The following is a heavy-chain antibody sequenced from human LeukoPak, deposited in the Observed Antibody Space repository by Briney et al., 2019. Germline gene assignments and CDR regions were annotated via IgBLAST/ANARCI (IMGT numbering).Heavy chain of an antibody. CDR1: GYTFTTYG. Sequence: GASVKVSCKTSGYTFTTYGISWVRQAPGQGLEWMGWINPNSGGTNYAQKFQGRVTMTRDTSISTAYMELSRLRSDDTAVYYCAREGGGSSNLHDAFDIWGQGTMVTVSS. CDR3: AREGGGSSNLHDAFDI. D-gene: IGHD2-15*01. V-gene: IGHV1-2*02. J-gene: IGHJ3*02. CDR2: INPNSGGT.